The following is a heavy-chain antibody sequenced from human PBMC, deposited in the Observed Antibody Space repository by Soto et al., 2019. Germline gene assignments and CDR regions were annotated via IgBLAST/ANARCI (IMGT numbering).Heavy chain of an antibody. Sequence: QVQLVQSGAEVKKPGASVKVSCKASGYTFTSYGISSVRQAPGQGLEWMGWISAYNGNTNYAQKLQGRVTMTTDTSTSTAYMELRSLRSDDTAVYYCARDVLGSGWAHPSYFDLWGRGTLVTVSS. CDR2: ISAYNGNT. CDR1: GYTFTSYG. D-gene: IGHD6-19*01. J-gene: IGHJ2*01. CDR3: ARDVLGSGWAHPSYFDL. V-gene: IGHV1-18*01.